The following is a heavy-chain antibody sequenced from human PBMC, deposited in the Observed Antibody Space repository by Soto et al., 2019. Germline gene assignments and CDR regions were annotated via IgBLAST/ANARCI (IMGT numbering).Heavy chain of an antibody. V-gene: IGHV3-23*01. D-gene: IGHD6-25*01. CDR3: AKFFVETGGSSGWPWTFHY. J-gene: IGHJ4*02. CDR2: ISGSGGTT. CDR1: GFTFSSYA. Sequence: EVQLLESGGGLVQPGRSLRLSCAASGFTFSSYAMSWVRQAPGKGLEWVSAISGSGGTTYHAASVKGRFTISRDNSKNTLFLQMNRLRAEDTAVYYCAKFFVETGGSSGWPWTFHYWGQGALVTVSS.